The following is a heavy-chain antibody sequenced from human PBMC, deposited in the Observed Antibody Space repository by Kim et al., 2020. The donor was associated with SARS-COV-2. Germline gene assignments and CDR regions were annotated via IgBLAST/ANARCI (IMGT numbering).Heavy chain of an antibody. V-gene: IGHV3-33*05. Sequence: GGSLRLSCAASGFTFSNYGMHWVRQAPGKGLEWVAVISYDGSNKYYADSVKGRFTISRDNSKNTLYLQMNSLRAEDTAVYYCARDSSGWYAGGNYFDYWGQGTLGTVSS. D-gene: IGHD6-19*01. CDR1: GFTFSNYG. J-gene: IGHJ4*02. CDR2: ISYDGSNK. CDR3: ARDSSGWYAGGNYFDY.